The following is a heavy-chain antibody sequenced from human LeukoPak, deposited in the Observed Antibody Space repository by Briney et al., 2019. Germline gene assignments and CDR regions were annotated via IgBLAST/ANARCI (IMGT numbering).Heavy chain of an antibody. CDR3: ARRTTGTGPFDY. V-gene: IGHV4-59*08. J-gene: IGHJ4*02. D-gene: IGHD1-1*01. Sequence: SETLSLTCTVFGGSISSYYWSWIRQPPGKGLEWIAYIYYRGSTNYNPSLKSRVTISVDTSKNQFSLKLSSVTAADTAVYYCARRTTGTGPFDYWGQGTLVTVSS. CDR2: IYYRGST. CDR1: GGSISSYY.